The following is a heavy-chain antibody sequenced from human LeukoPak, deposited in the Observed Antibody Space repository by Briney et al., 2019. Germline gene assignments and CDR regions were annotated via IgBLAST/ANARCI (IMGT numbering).Heavy chain of an antibody. V-gene: IGHV4-59*01. CDR1: GGSISSYY. J-gene: IGHJ4*02. D-gene: IGHD2-15*01. CDR3: ARYPKGRYCSGGSCYPQYMFDY. Sequence: PSETLSLTCTVSGGSISSYYWSWIRQPPGKGLEWIGYIYCSGSTNYNPSLKSRVTISVDTSKNQFSLKLSSVTAADTAVYYCARYPKGRYCSGGSCYPQYMFDYWGQGTLVTVSS. CDR2: IYCSGST.